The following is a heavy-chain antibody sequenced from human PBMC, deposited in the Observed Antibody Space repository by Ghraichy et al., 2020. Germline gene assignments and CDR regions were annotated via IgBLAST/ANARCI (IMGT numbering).Heavy chain of an antibody. D-gene: IGHD4-11*01. V-gene: IGHV3-30*18. Sequence: GGSRRLSCAASGFTFSSYGMHWVRQAPGKGLEWVAVISYDGSNKYYADSVKGRFTISRDNSKNTLYLQMNSLRAEDTAVYYCAKDLATVTVPSTFYYYYYGMDVWGQGTTVTVSS. CDR2: ISYDGSNK. J-gene: IGHJ6*02. CDR1: GFTFSSYG. CDR3: AKDLATVTVPSTFYYYYYGMDV.